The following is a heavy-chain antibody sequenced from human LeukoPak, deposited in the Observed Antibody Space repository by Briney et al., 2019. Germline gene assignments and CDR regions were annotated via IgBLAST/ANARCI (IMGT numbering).Heavy chain of an antibody. J-gene: IGHJ4*02. D-gene: IGHD6-19*01. CDR3: ARVGIAVVTYYFDY. V-gene: IGHV3-21*01. CDR1: GFTFSSYS. CDR2: ISSSSSYI. Sequence: GGSLRLSCAASGFTFSSYSMNWVRQAPGKGLEWVSSISSSSSYIYYADSVKGRFTISRDNAKNSLYLQMNSLRAEDTAVYYCARVGIAVVTYYFDYWGQGTLVTVSS.